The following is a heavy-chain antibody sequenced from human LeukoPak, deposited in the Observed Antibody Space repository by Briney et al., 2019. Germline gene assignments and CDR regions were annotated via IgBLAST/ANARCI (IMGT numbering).Heavy chain of an antibody. CDR3: ARASYCSGGSCYYLFDY. Sequence: PSETLSLTCTVSGGSISGYYWSWIRQPAGKGLEWIGRIYTSGSTNYNPSLKSRVTMSVDTSKNQFSLKLSPVTAADTAVYYCARASYCSGGSCYYLFDYWGQGTLVTVSS. V-gene: IGHV4-4*07. CDR1: GGSISGYY. D-gene: IGHD2-15*01. CDR2: IYTSGST. J-gene: IGHJ4*02.